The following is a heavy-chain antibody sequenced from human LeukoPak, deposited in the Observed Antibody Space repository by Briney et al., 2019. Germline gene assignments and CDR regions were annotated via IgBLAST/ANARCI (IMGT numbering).Heavy chain of an antibody. CDR2: TYYRSTWYN. CDR3: ARRLTQYDCFDP. Sequence: SQTLSLTCAISGDSFSSNSVTWNWIRQSPSRGLEWLGRTYYRSTWYNDYAVTVRGRITVNPDTSKNQFSLHLNSVTPEDTAVYYCARRLTQYDCFDPWGQGILVTVSS. V-gene: IGHV6-1*01. J-gene: IGHJ5*02. CDR1: GDSFSSNSVT. D-gene: IGHD2-2*01.